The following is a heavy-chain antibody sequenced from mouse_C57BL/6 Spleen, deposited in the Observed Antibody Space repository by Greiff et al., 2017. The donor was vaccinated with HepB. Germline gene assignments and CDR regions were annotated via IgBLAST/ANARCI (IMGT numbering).Heavy chain of an antibody. CDR1: GYTFTSYW. D-gene: IGHD1-1*01. Sequence: QVQLQQPGAELVKPGASVKMSCKASGYTFTSYWITWVKQRPGQGLEWIGDIYPGSGSTNYNEKFKSKATLTVDTSSSTAYMQLSSLTSEDSAVYYCAIPPDCSSLHWYFDVWGTGTTVTVSS. CDR2: IYPGSGST. CDR3: AIPPDCSSLHWYFDV. V-gene: IGHV1-55*01. J-gene: IGHJ1*03.